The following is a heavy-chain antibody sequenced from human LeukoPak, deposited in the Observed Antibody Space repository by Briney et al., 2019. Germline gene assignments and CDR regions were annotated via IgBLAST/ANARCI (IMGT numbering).Heavy chain of an antibody. D-gene: IGHD6-6*01. Sequence: GGSLRLSCAASGFTFSSYWMSWVRQAPGKGLEGVANIKQEGSEKYYVDSVKGRFTISRDNAKNSLYLQMNSLRAEDTAVYYCARWVGPEYSSSWRLDPWGQGTLVTVSS. CDR1: GFTFSSYW. J-gene: IGHJ5*02. V-gene: IGHV3-7*01. CDR3: ARWVGPEYSSSWRLDP. CDR2: IKQEGSEK.